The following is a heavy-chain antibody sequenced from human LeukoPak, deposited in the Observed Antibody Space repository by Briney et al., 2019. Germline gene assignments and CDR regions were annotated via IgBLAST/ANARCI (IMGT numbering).Heavy chain of an antibody. CDR2: IYHSGST. Sequence: SETLSLTCTISHYSISSNYYWGWIRQPPGKGLEWIGSIYHSGSTYYNPSLKSRVTISVDTSKNQFSLKLTSVTAADTAVYYCARSSGYMSYWGQGTLVTVSS. CDR1: HYSISSNYY. J-gene: IGHJ4*02. CDR3: ARSSGYMSY. D-gene: IGHD3-22*01. V-gene: IGHV4-38-2*02.